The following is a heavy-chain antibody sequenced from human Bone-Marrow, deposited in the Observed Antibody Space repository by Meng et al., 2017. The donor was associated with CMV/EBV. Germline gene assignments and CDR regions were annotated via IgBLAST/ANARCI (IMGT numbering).Heavy chain of an antibody. Sequence: CTFPGFSPRTPEMGVGWIRQPPGKALEWLAVIYWDDDRRYSPSLKSRLTITKDTSKNQVVLTITDMDPVDTATYYCAHRPYASPFDSWGQGTLVTVSS. V-gene: IGHV2-5*02. D-gene: IGHD2-8*01. J-gene: IGHJ5*01. CDR2: IYWDDDR. CDR3: AHRPYASPFDS. CDR1: GFSPRTPEMG.